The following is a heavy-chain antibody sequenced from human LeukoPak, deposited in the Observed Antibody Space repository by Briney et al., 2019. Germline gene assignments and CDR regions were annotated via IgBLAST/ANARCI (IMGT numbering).Heavy chain of an antibody. CDR2: ISSRGDTI. CDR1: GFTFSSYA. D-gene: IGHD3-22*01. CDR3: ARESYVTMIIGDY. Sequence: GGSLRLSCAASGFTFSSYAMSWVRQAPGKGLEWVSYISSRGDTIYYADSVKGRFTISRDNTKKSLYLQMDSLRVEDTAVYYCARESYVTMIIGDYWGQGTLVTVSS. J-gene: IGHJ4*02. V-gene: IGHV3-48*03.